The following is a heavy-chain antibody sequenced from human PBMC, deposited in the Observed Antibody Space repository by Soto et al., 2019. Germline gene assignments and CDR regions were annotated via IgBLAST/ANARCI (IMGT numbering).Heavy chain of an antibody. D-gene: IGHD3-3*01. CDR3: ARDHYDFWSGYPYGMDV. J-gene: IGHJ6*02. Sequence: GGSLRLSCAASGFTVSSNYMSWVRQAPGKGLEWVSVIYSGGSTYYADSVTGRFTISRDKSKNTLYLQMNSLRAEDTAVYYCARDHYDFWSGYPYGMDVWGQGTTVTVSS. CDR1: GFTVSSNY. V-gene: IGHV3-53*01. CDR2: IYSGGST.